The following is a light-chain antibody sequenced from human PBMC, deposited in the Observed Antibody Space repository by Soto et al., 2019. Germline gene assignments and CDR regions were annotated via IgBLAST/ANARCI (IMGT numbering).Light chain of an antibody. CDR3: QKYDSAPWT. CDR2: AAS. V-gene: IGKV1-27*01. CDR1: QGILNY. J-gene: IGKJ1*01. Sequence: DLQMTQSPSSLSASVGDRVKITCRASQGILNYLAWYQQKPGQVPELLIQAASTLQPGVPSRFSGSGSGTEFTLTINSLQPEDVATYYCQKYDSAPWTFGQGTKVDIK.